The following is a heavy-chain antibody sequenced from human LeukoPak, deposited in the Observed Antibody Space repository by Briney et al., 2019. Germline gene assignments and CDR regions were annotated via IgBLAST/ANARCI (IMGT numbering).Heavy chain of an antibody. CDR2: IIPIFGTA. D-gene: IGHD4-17*01. CDR3: ATLVTTVTTGGS. CDR1: GGTFSSYA. J-gene: IGHJ4*02. V-gene: IGHV1-69*05. Sequence: ASVKVSCKASGGTFSSYAISWVRQAPGQGLEWMGGIIPIFGTANYAQKFQGRVTITTDESTSTAYMELSSLRSEDTAVYYCATLVTTVTTGGSWGLGTLVTVSS.